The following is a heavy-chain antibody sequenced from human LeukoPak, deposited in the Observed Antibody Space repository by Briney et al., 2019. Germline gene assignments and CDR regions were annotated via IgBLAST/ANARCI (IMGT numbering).Heavy chain of an antibody. Sequence: KAGGSLRLSCVASGFTFSTYSMNWVRQAPGKGLEWVSFISTSSNYIYYADSVKGRFTISRDNAKNSLYLQMNSLRAEDTAVYYCARWIGDYVDAFDIWGQGTMVTVSS. CDR1: GFTFSTYS. D-gene: IGHD4-17*01. V-gene: IGHV3-21*01. CDR2: ISTSSNYI. CDR3: ARWIGDYVDAFDI. J-gene: IGHJ3*02.